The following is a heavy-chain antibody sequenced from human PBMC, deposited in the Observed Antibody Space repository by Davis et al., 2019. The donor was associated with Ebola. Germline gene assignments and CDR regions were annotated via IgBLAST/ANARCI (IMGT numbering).Heavy chain of an antibody. V-gene: IGHV3-21*01. CDR1: GFTFSLYT. CDR2: ISRGSNYI. D-gene: IGHD3-22*01. Sequence: GGSLRLSCAASGFTFSLYTIHWVRQAPRKGLEWVSSISRGSNYIYYADSVRGRFAISRDNGKNSLSLQMNSLRAEDTAVYYCARVGYYYDSSGYLDYWGQGTLVTVSS. J-gene: IGHJ4*02. CDR3: ARVGYYYDSSGYLDY.